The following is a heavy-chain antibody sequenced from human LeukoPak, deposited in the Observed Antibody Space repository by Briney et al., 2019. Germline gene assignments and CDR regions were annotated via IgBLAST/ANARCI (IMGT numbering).Heavy chain of an antibody. J-gene: IGHJ4*02. Sequence: GGSLRLSCAASGFTFSSYSMNWVRQAPGKGQEWVSGISGSGGSTDYADSLKGRFTISRDNSKNTLYLQMNSLRAEDTAVYYCAKTPVRRFPLYFDYWGQGTLVTVSS. V-gene: IGHV3-23*01. CDR1: GFTFSSYS. CDR3: AKTPVRRFPLYFDY. CDR2: ISGSGGST. D-gene: IGHD3-3*01.